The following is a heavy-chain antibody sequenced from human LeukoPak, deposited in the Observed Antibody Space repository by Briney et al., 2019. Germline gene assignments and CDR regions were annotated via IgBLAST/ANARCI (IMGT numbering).Heavy chain of an antibody. CDR2: ISAYNGNT. Sequence: ASVKVSCKASGYTFTSYGISWVRQAPGQGLEWMGWISAYNGNTNYAQKFQGRVTMTRDTSISTAYMELSRLRSDDTAVYYCARGLYYYGMDVWGQGTTVTVSS. CDR3: ARGLYYYGMDV. J-gene: IGHJ6*02. CDR1: GYTFTSYG. V-gene: IGHV1-18*01.